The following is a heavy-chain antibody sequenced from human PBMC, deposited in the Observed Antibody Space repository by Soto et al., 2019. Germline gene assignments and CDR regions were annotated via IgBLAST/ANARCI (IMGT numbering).Heavy chain of an antibody. V-gene: IGHV4-59*01. J-gene: IGHJ4*02. Sequence: SETLSLTCAVSGGSISSYYWSWIRQPPGKGLEWIGYIYYSGSTNYNPSLKSRVTISVDTSKNQFSLKLSSVTAADMAVYYCARDPQRDGYNLWGQGTLVTVSS. CDR3: ARDPQRDGYNL. CDR2: IYYSGST. D-gene: IGHD5-12*01. CDR1: GGSISSYY.